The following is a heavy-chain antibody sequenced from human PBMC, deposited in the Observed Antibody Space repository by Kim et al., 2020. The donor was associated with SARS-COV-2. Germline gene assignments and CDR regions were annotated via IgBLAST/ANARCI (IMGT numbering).Heavy chain of an antibody. D-gene: IGHD3-10*01. V-gene: IGHV4-34*01. J-gene: IGHJ6*02. CDR3: ASPYGSGSYAPGAYGMDV. Sequence: SETLSLTCAVYGGSFSGYYWSWIRQPPRKGLEWIGEINHSGSTNYNPSLKSRVTISVDTSKNQFSLKLSSVTAADTAVYYCASPYGSGSYAPGAYGMDVWGQGTTVTVSS. CDR2: INHSGST. CDR1: GGSFSGYY.